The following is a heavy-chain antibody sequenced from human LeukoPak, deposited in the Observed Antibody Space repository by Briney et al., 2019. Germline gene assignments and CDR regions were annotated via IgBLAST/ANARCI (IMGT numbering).Heavy chain of an antibody. CDR2: IFYSGST. V-gene: IGHV4-59*01. Sequence: PSETLSLTCTVSGGSISSYYWSWIRQPPGKGLEWIGYIFYSGSTNYNPSLKSRVTISVDTSKNQFSLKLSSVTAADTAVYYCARGDGYTPRGSDYWGQGTLVTVSS. CDR3: ARGDGYTPRGSDY. J-gene: IGHJ4*02. D-gene: IGHD5-24*01. CDR1: GGSISSYY.